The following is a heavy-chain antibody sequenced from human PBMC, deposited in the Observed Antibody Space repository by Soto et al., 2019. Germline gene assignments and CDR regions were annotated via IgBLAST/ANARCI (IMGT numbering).Heavy chain of an antibody. D-gene: IGHD6-19*01. CDR2: INAGNGNT. CDR1: GFTFTSSA. V-gene: IGHV1-3*01. CDR3: ARELGIAVVRDRYYFDY. Sequence: ASVKVSCKASGFTFTSSAVQWVRQARGQRLEWMGWINAGNGNTKYSQKFQGRVTITRDTSASTAYMELSSLRSEDTAVYYCARELGIAVVRDRYYFDYWGQGTLVTVSS. J-gene: IGHJ4*02.